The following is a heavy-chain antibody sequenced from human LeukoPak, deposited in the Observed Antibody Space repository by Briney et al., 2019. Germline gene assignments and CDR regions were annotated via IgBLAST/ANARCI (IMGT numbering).Heavy chain of an antibody. D-gene: IGHD1-1*01. CDR1: GLTVSDNF. Sequence: AGSLRLSCAASGLTVSDNFMTWVRQAPGRGLEWVSVLYSSGSAHYADSVMGRFTISRDNSKNTLYLQMNSLRAEDTGIFYCARSKLERGAFDIWGLGAMVTVS. CDR3: ARSKLERGAFDI. J-gene: IGHJ3*02. V-gene: IGHV3-66*01. CDR2: LYSSGSA.